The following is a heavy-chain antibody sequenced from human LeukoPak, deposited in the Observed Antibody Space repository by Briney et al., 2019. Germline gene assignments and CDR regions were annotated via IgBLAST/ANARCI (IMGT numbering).Heavy chain of an antibody. V-gene: IGHV5-51*01. Sequence: GESLKISCSGSGYSFTDYWIGWVRQMPGKGLEWMGIIYPGDSDPRYSPSFQGQVTISADKSISTAYLQWSSPKASDTAMYYCARHREPRGYPDDAFDIWGQGTLVTVSS. J-gene: IGHJ3*02. CDR2: IYPGDSDP. D-gene: IGHD3-16*02. CDR3: ARHREPRGYPDDAFDI. CDR1: GYSFTDYW.